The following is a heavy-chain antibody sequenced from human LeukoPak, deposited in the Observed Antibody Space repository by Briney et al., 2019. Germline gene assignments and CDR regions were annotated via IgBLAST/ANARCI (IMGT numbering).Heavy chain of an antibody. CDR3: AKDPSNWSSSWYSKRGDP. V-gene: IGHV3-23*01. J-gene: IGHJ5*02. D-gene: IGHD6-13*01. Sequence: HPGGSLRLSCAASGFTFSSYAMSWVRQAPGKGLEWVSAISGSGGSTYYADSVKGRFTISRDNSKNTLYLQMNSLRAEDTAVYYCAKDPSNWSSSWYSKRGDPWGQGTLVTVSS. CDR1: GFTFSSYA. CDR2: ISGSGGST.